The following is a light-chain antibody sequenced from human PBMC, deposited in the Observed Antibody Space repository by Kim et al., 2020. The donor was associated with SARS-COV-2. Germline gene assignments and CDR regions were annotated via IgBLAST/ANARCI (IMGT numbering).Light chain of an antibody. Sequence: ILMTQSPATLSVSPGERATLSCRASQSILNNVAWYEQKPGQAPRLLIYGASTRATGIPARFSGSGSGTEFTLTISSLQSEDFGFYFCYQYHKWPRTFGQGTKVDI. CDR3: YQYHKWPRT. V-gene: IGKV3-15*01. CDR2: GAS. CDR1: QSILNN. J-gene: IGKJ1*01.